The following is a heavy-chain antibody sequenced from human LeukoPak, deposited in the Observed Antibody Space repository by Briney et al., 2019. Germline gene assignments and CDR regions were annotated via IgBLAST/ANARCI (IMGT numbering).Heavy chain of an antibody. CDR1: GGSISSYY. D-gene: IGHD6-13*01. CDR3: ARQARYSSSWYPENYYYYYYMDV. V-gene: IGHV4-4*09. CDR2: IYTSGST. J-gene: IGHJ6*03. Sequence: SETLSLTCTVSGGSISSYYWSWIRQPPGKGLEWIGYIYTSGSTNYNPSLKSRVTISVDTSKNQFSRKLSSVTAADTAVYYCARQARYSSSWYPENYYYYYYMDVWGKGTTVTVSS.